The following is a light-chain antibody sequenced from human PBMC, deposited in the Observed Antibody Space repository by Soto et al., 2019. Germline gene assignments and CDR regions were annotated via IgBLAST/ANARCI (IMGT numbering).Light chain of an antibody. Sequence: DIVLHPSAGTLSLSPGERATLSCRASQSVSSYLAWYQQKPGQTPKVLIYRASTRATGIPDRFSGSGSGTDFTLTISRLEAEDFAVYYCQQYGSSPLPFGGGTKVDIK. CDR3: QQYGSSPLP. CDR1: QSVSSY. CDR2: RAS. J-gene: IGKJ4*01. V-gene: IGKV3-20*01.